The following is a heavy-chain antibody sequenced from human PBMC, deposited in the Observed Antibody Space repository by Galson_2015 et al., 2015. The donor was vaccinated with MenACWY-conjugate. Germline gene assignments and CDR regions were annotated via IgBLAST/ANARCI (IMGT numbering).Heavy chain of an antibody. V-gene: IGHV3-30*04. J-gene: IGHJ5*02. CDR1: GFTFSSYA. CDR3: ARDRDCSSSSCLHNWFDP. CDR2: ISYDGNNK. Sequence: SLRLSCAASGFTFSSYAMHWVRQAPGKGLEWVALISYDGNNKYYGDSVKGRFTISRDNSKNMLNLQMNSLRADDTAVYYCARDRDCSSSSCLHNWFDPWGQGTLVTVSS. D-gene: IGHD2-2*01.